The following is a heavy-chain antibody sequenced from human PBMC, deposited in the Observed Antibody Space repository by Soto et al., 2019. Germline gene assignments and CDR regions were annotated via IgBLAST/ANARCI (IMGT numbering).Heavy chain of an antibody. CDR3: ATLLGVRGVLGYFDY. CDR2: IYPGDSDT. V-gene: IGHV5-51*01. J-gene: IGHJ4*02. CDR1: GYSFTSYW. Sequence: GESLKISCKASGYSFTSYWIGWVRQMPGKGLEWMGIIYPGDSDTRYSPSFQGQVTISADKSISTAYLQWSGLKASDTAIYYCATLLGVRGVLGYFDYWGQGTLVTVSS. D-gene: IGHD3-10*01.